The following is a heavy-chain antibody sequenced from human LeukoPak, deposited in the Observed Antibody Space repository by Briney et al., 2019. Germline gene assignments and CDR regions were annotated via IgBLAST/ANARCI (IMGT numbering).Heavy chain of an antibody. Sequence: GGSLRLSCAASGFTFDDYAMHWVRQAPGKGLEWVSGISWSSGTIGYADSVKGRFTISRDNAKNSLYLQMNSLRAEDTALYYCAKASLGYGAFDIWGQGTMVTVSS. D-gene: IGHD3-16*01. CDR1: GFTFDDYA. CDR3: AKASLGYGAFDI. V-gene: IGHV3-9*01. CDR2: ISWSSGTI. J-gene: IGHJ3*02.